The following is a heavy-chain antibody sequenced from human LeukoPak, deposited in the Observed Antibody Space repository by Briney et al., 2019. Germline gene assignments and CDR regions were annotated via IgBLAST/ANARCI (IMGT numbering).Heavy chain of an antibody. J-gene: IGHJ6*02. CDR3: ARDSVITIFGVVSDYYYYGMDV. Sequence: SETLSLNCAVYGGSFSGYYWSWIRQPPGKGLEWIGEINHSGSTNYNPSLKSRVTISVDTSKNQFSLKLSSVTAADTAVYYCARDSVITIFGVVSDYYYYGMDVWGQGTTVTVSS. D-gene: IGHD3-3*01. CDR2: INHSGST. V-gene: IGHV4-34*01. CDR1: GGSFSGYY.